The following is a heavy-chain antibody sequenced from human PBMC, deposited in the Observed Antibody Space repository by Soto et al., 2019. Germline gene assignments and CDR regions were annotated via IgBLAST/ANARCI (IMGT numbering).Heavy chain of an antibody. D-gene: IGHD6-13*01. CDR2: ISGSGGST. V-gene: IGHV3-23*01. J-gene: IGHJ5*02. CDR1: GFTFSSYA. CDR3: AKDRYSSSWYAFRWFDP. Sequence: GGSLRLSCAASGFTFSSYAMSWVRRAPGKGLEWVSAISGSGGSTYYADSVKGRFTISRDNSKNTLYLQMNSLRAEDTAVYYCAKDRYSSSWYAFRWFDPWGQGTLVTVSS.